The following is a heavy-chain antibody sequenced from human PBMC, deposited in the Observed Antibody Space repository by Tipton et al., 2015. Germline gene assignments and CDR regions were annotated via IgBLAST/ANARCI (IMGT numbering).Heavy chain of an antibody. CDR3: ARGDGSYSFDS. CDR2: MNPNSGKT. Sequence: QSGPEVKKPGASVKVSCKASGYTFTTHDIHWVRQATGQGLEWVGWMNPNSGKTEYTERFQGRVTMTRDTSINTAYMELSSLRSDDTAVYYCARGDGSYSFDSWGQGSLVTVSS. V-gene: IGHV1-8*01. CDR1: GYTFTTHD. J-gene: IGHJ4*02. D-gene: IGHD3-10*01.